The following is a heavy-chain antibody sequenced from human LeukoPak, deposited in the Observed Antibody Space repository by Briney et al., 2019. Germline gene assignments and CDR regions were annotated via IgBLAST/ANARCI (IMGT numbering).Heavy chain of an antibody. V-gene: IGHV1-8*01. J-gene: IGHJ4*02. CDR3: ARIYDSSGYYYEGFDY. D-gene: IGHD3-22*01. CDR2: MNPNSGNT. Sequence: GASVKVSCKASGYTFTSYDINWVRQATGQGLEWMGWMNPNSGNTGYAQKFQGRVTMTRNTSISTAYMELSSLRSEDTAVYYCARIYDSSGYYYEGFDYWGQGTLVTVSS. CDR1: GYTFTSYD.